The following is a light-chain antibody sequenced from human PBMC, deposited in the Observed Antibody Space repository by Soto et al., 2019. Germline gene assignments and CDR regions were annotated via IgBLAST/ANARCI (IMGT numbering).Light chain of an antibody. CDR3: SSYTTSNTLV. Sequence: QSALTQPASVSGSPGQSITISCTGTSSDVGGYNYVSWYQQHPGVAPKLIIYEVSDRPSGVSNRFSGSKSGNTASLTISGLQAEDEADYYCSSYTTSNTLVFGGGTKLTVL. J-gene: IGLJ2*01. V-gene: IGLV2-14*01. CDR2: EVS. CDR1: SSDVGGYNY.